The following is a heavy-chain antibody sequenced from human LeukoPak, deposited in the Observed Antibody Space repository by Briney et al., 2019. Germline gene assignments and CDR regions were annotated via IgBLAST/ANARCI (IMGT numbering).Heavy chain of an antibody. D-gene: IGHD1-26*01. J-gene: IGHJ6*02. V-gene: IGHV4-59*01. CDR2: IYYSGST. CDR3: ARGQLRGGYYYYGMDV. CDR1: GASISSYY. Sequence: SETLSLTCTVSGASISSYYWSWIRQPPGKGLEWIGYIYYSGSTNYNPSLKSRVTISVDTSKNQFSLKLSSVTAADTAVYYCARGQLRGGYYYYGMDVWGQGTTVTVSS.